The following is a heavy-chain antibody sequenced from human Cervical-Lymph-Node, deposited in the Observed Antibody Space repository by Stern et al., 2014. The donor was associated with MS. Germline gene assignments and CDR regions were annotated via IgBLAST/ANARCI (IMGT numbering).Heavy chain of an antibody. CDR1: GYKFTNYY. CDR3: ASGRLGY. J-gene: IGHJ4*02. CDR2: INPSGGST. V-gene: IGHV1-46*01. Sequence: VHLVESGAEVKKPGASVKISCKAPGYKFTNYYIHWMRQAPGQGPEWMGMINPSGGSTTYAQKFQGRVTMTRDTSTSTVYMELSRLRSEDAAVYYCASGRLGYWGQGTQVTVSS.